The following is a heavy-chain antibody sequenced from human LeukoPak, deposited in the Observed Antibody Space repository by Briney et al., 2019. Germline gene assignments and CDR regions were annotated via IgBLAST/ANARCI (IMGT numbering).Heavy chain of an antibody. V-gene: IGHV4-30-4*01. J-gene: IGHJ4*02. D-gene: IGHD4-17*01. CDR1: GGSISSSYYY. CDR2: HYYSGTT. CDR3: ARGRYYGDYIDY. Sequence: PSETLSLTCTVSGGSISSSYYYWSWIRQAPGKGLEWIGYHYYSGTTNYSPSLKSRVDISIDTFRNQFSLRLTSVTAADTAVYYCARGRYYGDYIDYWGQGALVTVSS.